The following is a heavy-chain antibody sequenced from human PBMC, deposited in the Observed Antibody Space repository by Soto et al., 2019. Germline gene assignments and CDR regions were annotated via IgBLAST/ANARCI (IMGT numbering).Heavy chain of an antibody. CDR2: INPNSGGT. CDR3: AKTYYDFWSGYFTYQPDPAGVDY. CDR1: GYTFTGYY. D-gene: IGHD3-3*01. V-gene: IGHV1-2*02. J-gene: IGHJ4*02. Sequence: ASVKVSCKASGYTFTGYYMHWVRQAPGQGLEWMGWINPNSGGTNYAQKFQGRVTMTRDTSISTAYMELSRLRSDDTAVYYCAKTYYDFWSGYFTYQPDPAGVDYWGQGTLVTVSS.